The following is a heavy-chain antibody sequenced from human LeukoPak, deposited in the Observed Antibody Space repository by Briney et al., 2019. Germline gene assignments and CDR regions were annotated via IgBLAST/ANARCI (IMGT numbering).Heavy chain of an antibody. CDR2: ISAYNGNT. CDR1: GYTFTSYG. CDR3: ARDFEASPVGLFDY. Sequence: ASVKVSCKASGYTFTSYGISWVRQAPGQGLEWMGWISAYNGNTNYAQKLQDRVTMTTDTSTSTAYMELRSLRSDDTAVYYCARDFEASPVGLFDYWGQGTLVTVSS. V-gene: IGHV1-18*04. D-gene: IGHD2-2*01. J-gene: IGHJ4*02.